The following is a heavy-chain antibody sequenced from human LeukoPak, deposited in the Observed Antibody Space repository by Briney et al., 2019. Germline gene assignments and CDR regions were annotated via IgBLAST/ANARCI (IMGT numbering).Heavy chain of an antibody. CDR3: ARGRGISPYDILTGYYIDYYYYMDV. D-gene: IGHD3-9*01. CDR2: IIPIFGTA. V-gene: IGHV1-69*13. J-gene: IGHJ6*03. Sequence: GASVKVSCKASGGTFSSYAISWVRQAPGQGLEWMGGIIPIFGTANYAQKFQGRVTITADESTSTAYMELSSLRSEDTAVYYCARGRGISPYDILTGYYIDYYYYMDVWGKGTTVTISS. CDR1: GGTFSSYA.